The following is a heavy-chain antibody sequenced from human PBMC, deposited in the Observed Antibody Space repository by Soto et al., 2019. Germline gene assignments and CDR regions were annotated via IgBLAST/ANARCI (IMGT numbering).Heavy chain of an antibody. CDR1: GFTFSSYW. V-gene: IGHV3-7*01. CDR3: ARSCIAEAEGYYFGIDV. J-gene: IGHJ6*02. Sequence: PGVSLRLSCAASGFTFSSYWMSWVRQAPGKGLEWVANIKQDGSEKYYVDSVKGRFTISRDNAKNSLYLQMNSLRAEDTAVYYCARSCIAEAEGYYFGIDVWGQGSTVTVS. CDR2: IKQDGSEK. D-gene: IGHD6-13*01.